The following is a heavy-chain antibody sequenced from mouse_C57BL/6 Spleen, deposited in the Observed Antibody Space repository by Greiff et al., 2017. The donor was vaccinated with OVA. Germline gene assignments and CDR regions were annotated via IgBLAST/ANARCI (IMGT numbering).Heavy chain of an antibody. J-gene: IGHJ4*01. CDR2: IHPNSGST. CDR1: GYTFTSYW. V-gene: IGHV1-64*01. D-gene: IGHD2-1*01. Sequence: QVQLQQPGAELVKPGASVKLSCKASGYTFTSYWMHWVKQRPGQGLEWIGMIHPNSGSTNYNEKFKSKATLTVDKSSSTAYMQLSSLTSEDSAVYYCARMDGNYDYYAMDYWGQGTSVTVSS. CDR3: ARMDGNYDYYAMDY.